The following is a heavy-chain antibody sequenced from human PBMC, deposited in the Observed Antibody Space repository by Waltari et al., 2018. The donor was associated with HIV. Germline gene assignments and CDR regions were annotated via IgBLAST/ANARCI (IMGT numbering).Heavy chain of an antibody. D-gene: IGHD5-12*01. CDR1: GNTFTGYY. V-gene: IGHV1-2*05. CDR3: ARVRGGGMDV. Sequence: QEHLVPSGAEVKKPGASVKDSCTASGNTFTGYYIHWVRQAPGQGLEWVGRINHNSGDTHYAQKFQGRVTMTRDTSISTGYMELHSLTSDDTGVYFCARVRGGGMDVWGQGTTVTVSS. CDR2: INHNSGDT. J-gene: IGHJ6*02.